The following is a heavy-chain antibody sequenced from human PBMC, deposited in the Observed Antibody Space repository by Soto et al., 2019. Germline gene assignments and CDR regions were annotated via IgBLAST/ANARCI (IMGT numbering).Heavy chain of an antibody. V-gene: IGHV3-23*01. CDR2: FSGTAGGT. J-gene: IGHJ3*02. D-gene: IGHD2-2*01. CDR3: ARDDGLSSTNVKAFDI. CDR1: GFSFDNFG. Sequence: GGSLRLSCAASGFSFDNFGMSWVRQAPGKGLEWVSGFSGTAGGTYYADSVKGRFTISRDSSKNTVYLQMNSLRAEDTAVYYCARDDGLSSTNVKAFDIWGQGTKVTVSS.